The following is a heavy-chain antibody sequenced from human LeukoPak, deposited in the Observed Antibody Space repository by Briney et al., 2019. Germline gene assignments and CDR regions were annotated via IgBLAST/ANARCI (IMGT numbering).Heavy chain of an antibody. CDR2: IYPGDSDT. CDR1: GGTFSSYA. V-gene: IGHV5-51*01. CDR3: ARRYYDILTGYYTLFDY. Sequence: RVSCKASGGTFSSYAISWVRQMPGKGLEWMGIIYPGDSDTRYSPSFQGQVTISADKSISTAYLQWSSLKASDTAMYYCARRYYDILTGYYTLFDYWGQGTLVTVSS. D-gene: IGHD3-9*01. J-gene: IGHJ4*02.